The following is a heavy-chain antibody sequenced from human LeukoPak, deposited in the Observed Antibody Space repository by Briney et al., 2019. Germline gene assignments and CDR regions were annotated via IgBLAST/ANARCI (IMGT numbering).Heavy chain of an antibody. CDR3: AKEDTIFGVVIPPFDY. CDR1: GFTFSSYG. V-gene: IGHV3-33*06. CDR2: IWYDGSNK. J-gene: IGHJ4*02. Sequence: GGSLRLSCAASGFTFSSYGMHWVRQAPGKGLEWVAVIWYDGSNKYYADSVKGRFTIPRDNSKNTLYLQMNSLRAEDTAVYYCAKEDTIFGVVIPPFDYWGQGTLVTVSS. D-gene: IGHD3-3*01.